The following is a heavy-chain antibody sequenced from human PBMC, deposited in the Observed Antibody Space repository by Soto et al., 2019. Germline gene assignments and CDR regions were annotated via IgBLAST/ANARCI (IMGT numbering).Heavy chain of an antibody. CDR3: ARRTYCGGDCSTGAFDI. CDR1: GFTFSSYS. Sequence: GESLKISCAASGFTFSSYSMNWVRQAPGKGLEWVSYISSSSSTIYYADSVKGRFTISRDNAKNSLYLQMNSLRDEDTAVYYCARRTYCGGDCSTGAFDIWGQGTMVTVSS. J-gene: IGHJ3*02. CDR2: ISSSSSTI. V-gene: IGHV3-48*02. D-gene: IGHD2-21*02.